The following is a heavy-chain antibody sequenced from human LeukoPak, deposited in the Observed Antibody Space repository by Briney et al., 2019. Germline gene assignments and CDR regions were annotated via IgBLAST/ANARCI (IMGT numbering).Heavy chain of an antibody. Sequence: GGSLRLSCAASGFTFSSYAMSWVRQAPGKGLEWVSAISGSGGSAYYADSVKGRFTISRDNSKNTLYLQMDSLRAEDTAVYYCAKDRRGYSYGLFDYWGQGTLVTVSS. D-gene: IGHD5-18*01. CDR3: AKDRRGYSYGLFDY. CDR1: GFTFSSYA. J-gene: IGHJ4*02. CDR2: ISGSGGSA. V-gene: IGHV3-23*01.